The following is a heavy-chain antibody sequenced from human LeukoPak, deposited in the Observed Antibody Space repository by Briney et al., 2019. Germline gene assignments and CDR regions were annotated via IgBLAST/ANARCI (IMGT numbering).Heavy chain of an antibody. CDR3: ARVYYYDTSGYYGY. Sequence: GGSLRLSCAASGFTFSSYWMSWVRQAPGKGLEWVSSISSSSSYIYYADSVKGRFTISRDNAKNSLYLQMNSLRAEDTAVYYCARVYYYDTSGYYGYWGQGTLVTVSS. J-gene: IGHJ4*02. D-gene: IGHD3-22*01. CDR2: ISSSSSYI. V-gene: IGHV3-21*01. CDR1: GFTFSSYW.